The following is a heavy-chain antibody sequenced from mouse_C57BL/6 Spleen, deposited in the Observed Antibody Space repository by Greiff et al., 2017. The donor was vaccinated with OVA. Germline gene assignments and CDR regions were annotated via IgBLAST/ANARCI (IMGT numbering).Heavy chain of an antibody. J-gene: IGHJ3*01. CDR1: GYTFTSYW. CDR2: IDPSDSET. D-gene: IGHD2-3*01. CDR3: AADGYIFAY. V-gene: IGHV1-52*01. Sequence: QVHVKQPGAELVRPGSSVKLSCKASGYTFTSYWMHWVKQRPIQGLEWIGNIDPSDSETHYNQKFKDKATLTVDKSSSTAYMQLSSLTSEDSAVYYCAADGYIFAYWGQGTLVTVSA.